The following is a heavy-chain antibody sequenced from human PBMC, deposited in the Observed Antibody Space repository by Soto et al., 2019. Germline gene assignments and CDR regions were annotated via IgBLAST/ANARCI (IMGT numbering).Heavy chain of an antibody. Sequence: SETLSLTCTVSGGSISSGGYYWSWIRQHPGKGLEWIGYIYYSGSTYYNPSLKSRVTMSVDTSKNQFSLKLSSVTAADTAVYYCARAHGDLFDYWGQGTLVTVSS. CDR2: IYYSGST. CDR3: ARAHGDLFDY. V-gene: IGHV4-31*03. J-gene: IGHJ4*02. D-gene: IGHD4-17*01. CDR1: GGSISSGGYY.